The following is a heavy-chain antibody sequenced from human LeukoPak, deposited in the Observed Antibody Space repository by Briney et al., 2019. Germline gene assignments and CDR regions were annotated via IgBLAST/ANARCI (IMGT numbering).Heavy chain of an antibody. CDR1: GYTFTRYD. Sequence: AAVKVSCKPSGYTFTRYDIYWVRQAPPPGLEWMGWVYPNSGNTGYAQKFQSRVNMIRNTSISTAYMELNSLRSEDTAVYYCARGRAVRVRHYNGFDPWGQGTLVTVS. CDR3: ARGRAVRVRHYNGFDP. CDR2: VYPNSGNT. V-gene: IGHV1-8*01. J-gene: IGHJ5*02. D-gene: IGHD3-10*01.